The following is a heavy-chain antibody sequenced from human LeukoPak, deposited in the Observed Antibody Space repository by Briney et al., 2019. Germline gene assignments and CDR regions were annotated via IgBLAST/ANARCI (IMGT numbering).Heavy chain of an antibody. CDR3: ARTSTYYYDSSGSLFDY. CDR2: ISSSGSTI. V-gene: IGHV3-48*03. J-gene: IGHJ4*02. CDR1: GFTFSSYE. D-gene: IGHD3-22*01. Sequence: PGGSLRLSCAASGFTFSSYEMNWVRQAPGKGLEGVSYISSSGSTIYYADSVKGRFTISRDNAKNSLYLQMNSLRAEDTAVYYCARTSTYYYDSSGSLFDYWGQGTLVTVSS.